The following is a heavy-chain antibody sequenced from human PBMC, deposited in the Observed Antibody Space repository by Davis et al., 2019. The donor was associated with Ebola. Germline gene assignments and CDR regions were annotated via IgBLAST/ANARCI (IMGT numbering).Heavy chain of an antibody. V-gene: IGHV4-31*03. Sequence: PSETLSLTCTVSGGSISSGGYYWSWIRQHPRKGLEWIGYIYHSGTTYYNPSLKSRVTMSVDTSKNQFSLKLSSVTAADTAVYYCARGFDFGDNWGQGTLVTVSS. CDR2: IYHSGTT. CDR3: ARGFDFGDN. CDR1: GGSISSGGYY. D-gene: IGHD4/OR15-4a*01. J-gene: IGHJ4*02.